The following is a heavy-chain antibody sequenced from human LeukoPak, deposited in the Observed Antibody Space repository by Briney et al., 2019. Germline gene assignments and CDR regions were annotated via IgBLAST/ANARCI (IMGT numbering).Heavy chain of an antibody. CDR1: GFTFSSYG. V-gene: IGHV3-74*03. CDR3: AREGRVSGYDFDC. J-gene: IGHJ4*02. CDR2: INSDGSSI. Sequence: PGGSLRLSCAASGFTFSSYGTHWVRQAPGKGLVWVSRINSDGSSITYADSVKGRFTISRDNAKNTLYLQMNSLRVEDTAVYYCAREGRVSGYDFDCWGQGTLVTVSS. D-gene: IGHD5-12*01.